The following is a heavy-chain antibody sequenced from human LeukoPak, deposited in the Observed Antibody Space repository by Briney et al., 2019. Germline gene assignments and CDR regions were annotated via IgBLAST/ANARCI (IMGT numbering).Heavy chain of an antibody. V-gene: IGHV3-15*01. CDR2: IKSKTDGGTT. Sequence: PGGSLRLSCAASGFTFSNAWMSWVRQAPGKGLEWVGRIKSKTDGGTTDYAAPVKGRFTISRDDSKNTLYLQMNSLKTEDTAVYYCTTLQGTMVRRVIITHFDYWGQGTLVTVSS. D-gene: IGHD3-10*01. CDR1: GFTFSNAW. CDR3: TTLQGTMVRRVIITHFDY. J-gene: IGHJ4*02.